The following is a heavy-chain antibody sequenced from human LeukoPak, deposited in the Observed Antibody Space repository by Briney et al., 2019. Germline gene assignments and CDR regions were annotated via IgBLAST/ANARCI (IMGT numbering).Heavy chain of an antibody. CDR2: IWFDGRTK. CDR3: ATDYCSGGACNSGPFDY. V-gene: IGHV3-30*02. Sequence: PGGSLRLSCAASGFTFSSYGMHWVRQAPGKGLEWVAVIWFDGRTKHYADSVKGRFTISRDNSKNTLYLQMNSLGPDDTAVDYCATDYCSGGACNSGPFDYWGQGTLVTVSS. D-gene: IGHD2-15*01. J-gene: IGHJ4*02. CDR1: GFTFSSYG.